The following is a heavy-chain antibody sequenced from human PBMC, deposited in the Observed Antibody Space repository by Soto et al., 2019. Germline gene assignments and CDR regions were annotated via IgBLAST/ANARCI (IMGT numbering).Heavy chain of an antibody. D-gene: IGHD2-8*01. V-gene: IGHV5-51*01. Sequence: PGESLKISCKGSGYSFTSYWIGWVRQMPGKGLEWMGIIYPGDSDTRYSPSFQGQVTISADKSISTAYVQWRSLKASDTAMYYCVRQSCSNGVCYFDYWGQGTLVTVSS. CDR1: GYSFTSYW. J-gene: IGHJ4*02. CDR2: IYPGDSDT. CDR3: VRQSCSNGVCYFDY.